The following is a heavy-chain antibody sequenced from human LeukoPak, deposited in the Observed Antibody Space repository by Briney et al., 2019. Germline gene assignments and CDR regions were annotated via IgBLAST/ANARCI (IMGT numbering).Heavy chain of an antibody. CDR1: GFTVSSNS. Sequence: GGSLRLSCTVSGFTVSSNSMSWVRQAPGKGLEWVSFIYTTGRTHDSDSVKGRFTISRDSSKNTPYLQMNSLKTEDTAVYYCTTHVYYYASGGFFYSDYWGRGTLVTVSS. D-gene: IGHD3-22*01. CDR3: TTHVYYYASGGFFYSDY. J-gene: IGHJ4*02. V-gene: IGHV3-53*01. CDR2: IYTTGRT.